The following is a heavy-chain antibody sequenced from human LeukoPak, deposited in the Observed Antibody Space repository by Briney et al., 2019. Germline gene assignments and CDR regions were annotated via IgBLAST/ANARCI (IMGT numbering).Heavy chain of an antibody. V-gene: IGHV1-24*01. CDR1: GYTLTELS. CDR2: FDPEDGET. J-gene: IGHJ4*02. Sequence: ASVKVSCKVSGYTLTELSMHWVRQAPGKGLEWMGGFDPEDGETIYAQKFQGRVTMTEDTSTDTAYMELSSLRPEDTAVYYCATEPHTKYCGGDCYSYWGQGTLVTVSS. CDR3: ATEPHTKYCGGDCYSY. D-gene: IGHD2-21*02.